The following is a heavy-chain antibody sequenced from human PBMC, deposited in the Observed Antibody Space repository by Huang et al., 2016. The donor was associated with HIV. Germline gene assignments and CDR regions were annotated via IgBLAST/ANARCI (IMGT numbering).Heavy chain of an antibody. CDR2: ISGSGGST. Sequence: EVHLLESGGGLVQPGGSLRLSCAASGFTFSGLAMSWVRQAPGKGLEWVSAISGSGGSTYYADAVKGRFTITRDNSKNTLYLQMISLRTEDTAVYYCAKRGMSVTYHLDYWGQGTLVTVSS. J-gene: IGHJ4*02. CDR1: GFTFSGLA. D-gene: IGHD2-21*02. V-gene: IGHV3-23*01. CDR3: AKRGMSVTYHLDY.